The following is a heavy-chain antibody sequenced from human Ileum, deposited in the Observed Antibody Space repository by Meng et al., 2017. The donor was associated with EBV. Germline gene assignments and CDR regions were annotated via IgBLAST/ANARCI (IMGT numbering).Heavy chain of an antibody. CDR2: INTDGSTS. Sequence: EGQLVAAGGGLVPPGGSLSLSCAASGFTFSYYWMHWVRQAPGEGLVWVLRINTDGSTSNYADSMKGRFTISRDNAKNTLYLQINSLGAEDLAVYYFTRAGNYRHDYWGQGTLVTVSS. J-gene: IGHJ4*02. CDR3: TRAGNYRHDY. D-gene: IGHD5-24*01. V-gene: IGHV3-74*01. CDR1: GFTFSYYW.